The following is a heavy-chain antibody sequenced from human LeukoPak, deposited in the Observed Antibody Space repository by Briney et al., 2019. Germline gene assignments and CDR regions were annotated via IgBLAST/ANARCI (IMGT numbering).Heavy chain of an antibody. V-gene: IGHV1-18*01. CDR1: GYTFTSYG. D-gene: IGHD2-15*01. Sequence: GASVKVSCKASGYTFTSYGISWVRQAPGQGLEWMGWISAYNGNTNYAQKLQGRVTMTTDTSTSTVYMELSSLRSEDTAVYYCARGSKYCSGGSCYFDYWGQGTLVTVSS. CDR3: ARGSKYCSGGSCYFDY. J-gene: IGHJ4*02. CDR2: ISAYNGNT.